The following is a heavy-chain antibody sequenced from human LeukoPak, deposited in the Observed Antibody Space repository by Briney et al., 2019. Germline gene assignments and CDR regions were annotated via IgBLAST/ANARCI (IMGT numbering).Heavy chain of an antibody. CDR2: ISTYNGNA. CDR3: ARDYVWGSYRYFDF. J-gene: IGHJ4*02. Sequence: ASVKASCKASGYTFTSSGISWVRQAPGQGLEWMAWISTYNGNANYAQKLQGRVTMTTDTSTSTAYMELRSLRSDDTAVYYCARDYVWGSYRYFDFWGQGTLVIVSS. D-gene: IGHD3-16*02. CDR1: GYTFTSSG. V-gene: IGHV1-18*04.